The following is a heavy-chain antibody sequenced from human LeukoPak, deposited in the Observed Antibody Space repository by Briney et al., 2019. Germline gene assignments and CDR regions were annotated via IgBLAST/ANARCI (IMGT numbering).Heavy chain of an antibody. D-gene: IGHD3-10*01. V-gene: IGHV4-30-4*01. J-gene: IGHJ4*02. CDR1: GGSVNSYDYY. Sequence: SETLSLTCTVSGGSVNSYDYYWSWIRQPPGGGLEWIAYIYRSGSTYYNPSLKSRVTMSVDTSKNQFSLKLSSVTAADTAVYYCARDRDYYGSGSYGYFDSWGPGTLVTVSS. CDR3: ARDRDYYGSGSYGYFDS. CDR2: IYRSGST.